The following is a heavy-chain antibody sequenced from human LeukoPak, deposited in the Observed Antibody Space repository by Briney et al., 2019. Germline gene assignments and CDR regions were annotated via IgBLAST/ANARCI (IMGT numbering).Heavy chain of an antibody. CDR2: IYPGGSDT. V-gene: IGHV5-51*01. CDR3: GVYDYVWGSFDY. D-gene: IGHD3-16*01. Sequence: GESLKISCKGSGYSFTSYWIGWVRQMPGKGLERMGIIYPGGSDTRYSPSFQGQVTISADKSISTAYLQWSSLKASDTAMYYCGVYDYVWGSFDYWGQGTLVTVSS. J-gene: IGHJ4*02. CDR1: GYSFTSYW.